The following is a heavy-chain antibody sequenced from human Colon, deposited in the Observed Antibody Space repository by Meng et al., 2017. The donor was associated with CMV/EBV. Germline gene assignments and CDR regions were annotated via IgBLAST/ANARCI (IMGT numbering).Heavy chain of an antibody. CDR2: INPDESEK. V-gene: IGHV3-7*01. J-gene: IGHJ4*02. CDR3: ARPDGFAGAGSD. CDR1: GLTFSSYW. D-gene: IGHD6-19*01. Sequence: GESLKISCEVSGLTFSSYWFSWVRQAPEKGLEWVANINPDESEKYYLDSVKGRFTIFRDNAKNSLYLQVNSLRVDDTAVYYCARPDGFAGAGSDWGQGTLVTVSS.